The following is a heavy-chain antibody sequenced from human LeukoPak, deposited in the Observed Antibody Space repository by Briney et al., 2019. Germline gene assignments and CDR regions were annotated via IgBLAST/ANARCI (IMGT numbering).Heavy chain of an antibody. Sequence: GGSLRLSCAASGFTFSSYSMNWVRQAPGKGLEWVSSISSSSSYIYYADSVKGRFTISRDNAKNSLYLQMNSLRAEDTAVYYCASPTSDILTGYWSPYYYGMDVWGQGTTVTVSS. V-gene: IGHV3-21*01. D-gene: IGHD3-9*01. J-gene: IGHJ6*02. CDR2: ISSSSSYI. CDR1: GFTFSSYS. CDR3: ASPTSDILTGYWSPYYYGMDV.